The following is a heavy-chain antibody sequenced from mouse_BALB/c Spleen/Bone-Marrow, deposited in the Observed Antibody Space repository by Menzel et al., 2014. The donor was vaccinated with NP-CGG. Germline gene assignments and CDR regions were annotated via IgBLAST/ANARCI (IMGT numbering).Heavy chain of an antibody. CDR3: VRSPGQMNF. CDR2: IAPANSNT. J-gene: IGHJ3*01. D-gene: IGHD3-3*01. V-gene: IGHV14-3*02. Sequence: HLAESGAELVKPGASVKLSCTASGFNIKDAYVHWVRQRPEQGLEWIGRIAPANSNTEYDPKFQGKTTITADTSSNTAYLQLSNLTSEDTPGYYCVRSPGQMNFWGQGTLVTVYA. CDR1: GFNIKDAY.